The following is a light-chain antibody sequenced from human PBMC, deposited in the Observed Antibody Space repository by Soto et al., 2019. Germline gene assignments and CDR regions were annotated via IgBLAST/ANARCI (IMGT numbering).Light chain of an antibody. Sequence: QSALTQPASVSGSPGQSITISCTGTSSDVGGYNYVSWYQQHPGKAPKLMIYDVSNRPSGVSNRFSGSKSGNTASLTISGLQAEDDADYYCSSYTSSSTPTVFGTWTKLTVL. J-gene: IGLJ1*01. V-gene: IGLV2-14*01. CDR1: SSDVGGYNY. CDR3: SSYTSSSTPTV. CDR2: DVS.